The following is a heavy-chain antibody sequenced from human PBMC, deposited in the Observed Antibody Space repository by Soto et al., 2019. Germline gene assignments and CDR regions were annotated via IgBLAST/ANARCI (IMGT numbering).Heavy chain of an antibody. V-gene: IGHV2-5*01. CDR3: TRSTMRTRSSGSTCYFLDP. D-gene: IGHD2-15*01. Sequence: QITLKEPGHTLVKPTQTLTLTCTCSGFSVSASGVGVGWIRQPPGKALEWLALLFWNDDKRYSPSLKSRPTITXNXXKNQVVLPITNMDPVDTATYYCTRSTMRTRSSGSTCYFLDPWGQGTPVTVSS. J-gene: IGHJ5*02. CDR2: LFWNDDK. CDR1: GFSVSASGVG.